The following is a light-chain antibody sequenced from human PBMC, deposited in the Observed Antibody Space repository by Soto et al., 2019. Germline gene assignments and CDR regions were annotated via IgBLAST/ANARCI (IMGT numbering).Light chain of an antibody. CDR2: GAS. V-gene: IGKV3D-20*02. Sequence: EIVLTQFPGTLSLSPGERATLSCRASQSVSSSYLAWYQQKPGQAPRLLIYGASNRATGIPARFSGSGSGTDFTLTISSLEPEDFAVYYCQQRRSWPPTITFGQGTRLEIK. J-gene: IGKJ5*01. CDR1: QSVSSSY. CDR3: QQRRSWPPTIT.